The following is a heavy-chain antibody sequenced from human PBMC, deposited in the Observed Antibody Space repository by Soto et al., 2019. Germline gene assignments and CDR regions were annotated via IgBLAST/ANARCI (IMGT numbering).Heavy chain of an antibody. V-gene: IGHV1-18*01. J-gene: IGHJ4*02. D-gene: IGHD6-13*01. Sequence: QVQLVQSGAEVKKPGASVKVSCKASGYTFTSYGISWVRQAPGQGLEWMGWISAYNGNTKFVQKFQGRVTMTTDTSTSTAYMELTRLRSDDTAGYYFATDAAAALNDYWGQGTLVTVSS. CDR3: ATDAAAALNDY. CDR1: GYTFTSYG. CDR2: ISAYNGNT.